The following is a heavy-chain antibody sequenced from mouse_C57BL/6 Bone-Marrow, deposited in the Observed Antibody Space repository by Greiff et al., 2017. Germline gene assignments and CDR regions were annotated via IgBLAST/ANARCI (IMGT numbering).Heavy chain of an antibody. CDR3: ARDWGDYFDY. CDR1: GYSFTGYY. V-gene: IGHV1-42*01. Sequence: EVQLQESGPELVKPGASVKISCKASGYSFTGYYMNWVKQSPEKSLEWIGEINPSTGGTTYNQKFKAKATLTVDKSSSTAYMQLKSLTSEDSAVYYCARDWGDYFDYWGQGTTLTVSS. CDR2: INPSTGGT. J-gene: IGHJ2*01. D-gene: IGHD4-1*01.